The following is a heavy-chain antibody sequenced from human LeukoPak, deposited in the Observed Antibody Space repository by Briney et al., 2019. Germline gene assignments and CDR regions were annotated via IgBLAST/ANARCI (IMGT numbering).Heavy chain of an antibody. CDR2: ISGSGGST. V-gene: IGHV3-23*01. CDR3: AKGVTYYYDSSGYLGY. J-gene: IGHJ4*02. CDR1: GFTFSSYA. Sequence: PGGSLRLSCAASGFTFSSYAMSWVRQAPGKGLEWVSAISGSGGSTYYADSVKGRFTISRDNSKNTLYLQMNSLRAEDTAVYYCAKGVTYYYDSSGYLGYWGQGTLVTVSS. D-gene: IGHD3-22*01.